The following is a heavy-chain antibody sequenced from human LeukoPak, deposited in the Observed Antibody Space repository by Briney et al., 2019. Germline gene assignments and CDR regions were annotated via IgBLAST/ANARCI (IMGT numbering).Heavy chain of an antibody. CDR2: IKQDGTEK. J-gene: IGHJ4*02. Sequence: GGSLRLSCAASGFTFSIYRMSWVRQAPGKGLEGVANIKQDGTEKYYVDSVKGRFTISRDNAKNSLYLQMNSLRAEDTAVYYCARDLRWELPTDYWGQGNPVTVSS. CDR3: ARDLRWELPTDY. V-gene: IGHV3-7*01. CDR1: GFTFSIYR. D-gene: IGHD1-26*01.